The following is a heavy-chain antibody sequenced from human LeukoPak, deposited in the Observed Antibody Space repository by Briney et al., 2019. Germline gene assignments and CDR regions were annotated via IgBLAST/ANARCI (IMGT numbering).Heavy chain of an antibody. CDR3: AKHGDDILTPYYYYYGMDV. CDR2: ISGSGGST. CDR1: GFTFSSYA. Sequence: GGSLRLSCAASGFTFSSYAMSWVRQAPGKGLEWVSAISGSGGSTYYADSVKGRFTISRDNSKNTLYLQMNSLRAEDTAVYYCAKHGDDILTPYYYYYGMDVWGKGTTVTVSS. J-gene: IGHJ6*04. V-gene: IGHV3-23*01. D-gene: IGHD3-9*01.